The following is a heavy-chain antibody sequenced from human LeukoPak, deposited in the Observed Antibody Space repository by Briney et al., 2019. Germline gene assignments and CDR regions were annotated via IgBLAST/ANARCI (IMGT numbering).Heavy chain of an antibody. CDR3: SRGEGDDY. J-gene: IGHJ4*02. V-gene: IGHV3-7*01. CDR1: GFTFSSYW. Sequence: GGSLRLSCAASGFTFSSYWMSWVRQAPGKGLEWVANINGDESEKYYVDSVKARFTISRDNAKNSLYLQMNSLRVDDTAIYYCSRGEGDDYWGQGTLVTVSS. CDR2: INGDESEK. D-gene: IGHD3-10*01.